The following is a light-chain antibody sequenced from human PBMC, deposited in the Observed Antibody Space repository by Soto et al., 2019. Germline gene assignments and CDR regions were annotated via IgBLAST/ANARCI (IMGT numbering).Light chain of an antibody. Sequence: EIVMTQSPATLSVSPGERATLSCRASQSVSSHLAWYQQKPGQAPRLLISGASNRASGIPARFSAWGSGTDFTLTISRVDPADFAFYYCQQYFTSPITFGQGTRLEIK. CDR1: QSVSSH. V-gene: IGKV3D-15*02. CDR3: QQYFTSPIT. CDR2: GAS. J-gene: IGKJ5*01.